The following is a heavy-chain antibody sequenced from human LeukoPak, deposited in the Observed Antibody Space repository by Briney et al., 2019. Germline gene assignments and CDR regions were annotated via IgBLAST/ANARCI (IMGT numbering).Heavy chain of an antibody. V-gene: IGHV4-39*01. Sequence: SETLSLTCTVSGGSISSSSYYWGWIRQPPGKELEWIGSIYYSGSTYYNPSLKSRVTISVDTSKNQFSLKLSSVTAADTAVYYCAGLPRYDFWSRYNDYWGQGTLVTVSS. CDR2: IYYSGST. CDR3: AGLPRYDFWSRYNDY. CDR1: GGSISSSSYY. J-gene: IGHJ4*02. D-gene: IGHD3-3*01.